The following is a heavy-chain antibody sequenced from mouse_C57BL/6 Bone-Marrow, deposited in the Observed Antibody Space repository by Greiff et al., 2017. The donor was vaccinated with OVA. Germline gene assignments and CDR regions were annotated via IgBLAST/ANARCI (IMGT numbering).Heavy chain of an antibody. Sequence: EVQRVESGGDLAKPGGSLKLSCAASGFTFSSYGMSWVRQTPDKRLEWVATISSGGSYTYYPDSVKGRFTISRDNAKNTLYLQMSSLKSEDTAMYYCARHGDYGSFFDYWGQGTTLTVSS. CDR2: ISSGGSYT. CDR1: GFTFSSYG. J-gene: IGHJ2*01. V-gene: IGHV5-6*01. D-gene: IGHD1-1*01. CDR3: ARHGDYGSFFDY.